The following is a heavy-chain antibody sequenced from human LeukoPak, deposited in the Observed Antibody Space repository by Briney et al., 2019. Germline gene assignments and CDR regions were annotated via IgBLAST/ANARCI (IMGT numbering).Heavy chain of an antibody. J-gene: IGHJ4*02. CDR1: GFTFSDYY. CDR2: ISTSSTYT. Sequence: PGGSLRLSCAASGFTFSDYYMTWIRQAPGKGLEWLSYISTSSTYTNYADSVKGRFTISRDNAKNSLYLLMNSLRAEDTAEYYCARDLKGSAWYVDYWGQGTLVTVSS. CDR3: ARDLKGSAWYVDY. D-gene: IGHD6-19*01. V-gene: IGHV3-11*05.